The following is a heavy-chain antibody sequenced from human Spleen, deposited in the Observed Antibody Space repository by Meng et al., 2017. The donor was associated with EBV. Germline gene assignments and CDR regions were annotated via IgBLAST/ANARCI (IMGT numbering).Heavy chain of an antibody. D-gene: IGHD5-12*01. CDR3: AFGGGGYGSVGYNY. CDR2: TYYRSKWFH. V-gene: IGHV6-1*01. J-gene: IGHJ4*02. Sequence: VQPQQAGRSLVRPSQTPPLSCALPGDRVPRNHAACNWSRQSPSRGLEWLGRTYYRSKWFHEYTISVKGRITINPDTSNNQFSLQLNSMTPEETAVYYCAFGGGGYGSVGYNYWGQGILVTVSS. CDR1: GDRVPRNHAA.